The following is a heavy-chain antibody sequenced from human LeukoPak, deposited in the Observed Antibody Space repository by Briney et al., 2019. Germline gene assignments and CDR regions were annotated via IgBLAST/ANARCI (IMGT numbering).Heavy chain of an antibody. V-gene: IGHV3-66*02. CDR3: ARDVGGSYEGSDY. CDR2: IYSGGST. J-gene: IGHJ4*02. Sequence: SGGSLRLSCAASGFTFSTHWMSWVRQAPGKGLEWVSVIYSGGSTYYADSVKGRFTISRDNSKNTLYLQMNSLRAEDTAVYYCARDVGGSYEGSDYWGQGTLVTVSS. D-gene: IGHD1-26*01. CDR1: GFTFSTHW.